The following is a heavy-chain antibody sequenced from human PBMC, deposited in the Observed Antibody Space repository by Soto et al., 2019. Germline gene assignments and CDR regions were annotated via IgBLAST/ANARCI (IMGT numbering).Heavy chain of an antibody. Sequence: QVQLVESGGGVVQPGRSLRLSCAASGFTFSSYAMHWVRQAPGKGLEWVAVISYDGSNKYYADSVKGRFTISRDNSKNTLYLQMNSLRAEDTAVYYCARALYMAAAPPSEYYYGMDVWGQGTTVTVSS. D-gene: IGHD6-13*01. CDR2: ISYDGSNK. CDR3: ARALYMAAAPPSEYYYGMDV. J-gene: IGHJ6*02. V-gene: IGHV3-30-3*01. CDR1: GFTFSSYA.